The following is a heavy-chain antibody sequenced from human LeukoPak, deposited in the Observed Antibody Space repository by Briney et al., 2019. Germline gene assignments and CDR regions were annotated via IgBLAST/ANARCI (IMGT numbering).Heavy chain of an antibody. J-gene: IGHJ6*03. CDR1: GFTFSSYE. CDR3: ARAFQELPQLYYYYYMDV. V-gene: IGHV3-48*03. D-gene: IGHD6-13*01. CDR2: ISSSGSTK. Sequence: PGGSLRLSCAASGFTFSSYEMNWVRQAPGKGLEWVSYISSSGSTKYYADSVKGRFTTSRDNAKNSLYLQTNSLRAEDTAVYYCARAFQELPQLYYYYYMDVWGKGTTVTVSS.